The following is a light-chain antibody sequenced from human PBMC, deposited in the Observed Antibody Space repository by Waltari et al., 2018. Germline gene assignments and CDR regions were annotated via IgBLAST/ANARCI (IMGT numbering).Light chain of an antibody. CDR2: DVS. CDR3: SSQSSNDVVL. V-gene: IGLV2-14*01. Sequence: QSALTQPASVSGSPGQSVTIFCPGTSNDVGGYNSVSWYQEYPGQAPRVIIYDVSDRPSGVSDRFSGSKSGNTASLTISGLQAEDEADYYCSSQSSNDVVLFGGGTKLTVL. J-gene: IGLJ2*01. CDR1: SNDVGGYNS.